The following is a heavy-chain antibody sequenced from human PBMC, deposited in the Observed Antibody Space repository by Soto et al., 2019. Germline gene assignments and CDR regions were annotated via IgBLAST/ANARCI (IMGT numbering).Heavy chain of an antibody. D-gene: IGHD6-13*01. CDR3: ARAEQQLVNWFYP. J-gene: IGHJ5*02. CDR2: IWYDGSNK. V-gene: IGHV3-33*01. Sequence: QVQLVESGGGVVQPGRSLRLSCAASGFTFSSYGMHWVRQAPGKGLEWVAVIWYDGSNKYYADSVKGRFTISRDNSKNTLYLQMNSLRDEDTAVYYCARAEQQLVNWFYPWGQGTLVAVSS. CDR1: GFTFSSYG.